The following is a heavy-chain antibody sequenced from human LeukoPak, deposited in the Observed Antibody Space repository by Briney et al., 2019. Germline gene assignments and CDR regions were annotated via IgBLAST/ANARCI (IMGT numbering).Heavy chain of an antibody. V-gene: IGHV3-11*01. Sequence: NSGGSLRLSCAASGFTFSDYYMSWIRQAPGKGLEWVSYISSSGSTIYYADSVKGRFTISRDNAKNSLYLQMNSLRAEDTAVYYCAKVILDIAVAGTGFDYWGQGTLVTVSS. CDR3: AKVILDIAVAGTGFDY. J-gene: IGHJ4*02. D-gene: IGHD6-19*01. CDR1: GFTFSDYY. CDR2: ISSSGSTI.